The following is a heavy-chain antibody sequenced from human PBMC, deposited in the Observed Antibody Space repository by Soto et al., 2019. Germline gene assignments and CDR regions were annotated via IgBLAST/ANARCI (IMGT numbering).Heavy chain of an antibody. CDR3: AREKIVATTYYYYYYGMDV. J-gene: IGHJ6*02. V-gene: IGHV3-53*01. CDR2: IYSGGST. Sequence: PGGSLRLSCAASGFTVSSNYMSWVRQAPGKGLEWVSVIYSGGSTYYADSVKGRFTISRDNSKNTLYLQMNSLRAEDTAVYYCAREKIVATTYYYYYYGMDVWGQGTTVTVSS. CDR1: GFTVSSNY. D-gene: IGHD5-12*01.